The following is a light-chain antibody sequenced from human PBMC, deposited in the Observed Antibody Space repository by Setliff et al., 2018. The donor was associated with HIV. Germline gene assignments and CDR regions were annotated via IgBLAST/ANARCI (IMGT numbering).Light chain of an antibody. Sequence: QSVLTQPRSVSGSPGQSVTISCTGTSSDVGRYNYVSWFQQHPGKAPKVLIYEVSKRPSGVSNRFSGSKSGTTASLTISGLQAEDEADYYCCSYSSSSTLYVFGTGTKVTVL. V-gene: IGLV2-11*01. CDR3: CSYSSSSTLYV. CDR2: EVS. CDR1: SSDVGRYNY. J-gene: IGLJ1*01.